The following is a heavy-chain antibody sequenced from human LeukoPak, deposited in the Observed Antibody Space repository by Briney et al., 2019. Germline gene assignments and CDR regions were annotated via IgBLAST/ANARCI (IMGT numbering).Heavy chain of an antibody. J-gene: IGHJ5*02. Sequence: GGSLRLSCAASGFTVSSNYMSWVHQAPGKGLEWVSVIYSGGSTYYADFVKGRFTISRDNSKNTLYLQMNSLRAEDTAVYYCARDLNAWFDPWGQGTLVTVSS. V-gene: IGHV3-66*02. CDR1: GFTVSSNY. CDR3: ARDLNAWFDP. CDR2: IYSGGST.